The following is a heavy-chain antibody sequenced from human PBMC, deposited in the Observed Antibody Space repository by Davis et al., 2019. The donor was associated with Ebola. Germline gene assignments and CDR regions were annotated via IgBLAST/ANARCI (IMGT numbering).Heavy chain of an antibody. CDR2: IWYDGSKK. Sequence: SCAASGMTFSNYGMHWGRQDTGKGLEWVAGIWYDGSKKYYTDSLKGRLTISRDNSKNTVYMEMNSLRAEDTAVYYCARDSYGMDVWGKGSTVTVSS. CDR1: GMTFSNYG. CDR3: ARDSYGMDV. V-gene: IGHV3-33*01. J-gene: IGHJ6*04.